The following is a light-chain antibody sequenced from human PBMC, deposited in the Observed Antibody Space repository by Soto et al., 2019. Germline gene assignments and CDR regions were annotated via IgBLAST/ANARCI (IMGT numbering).Light chain of an antibody. CDR3: HQYDSSPLT. V-gene: IGKV3-20*01. CDR2: VAS. J-gene: IGKJ1*01. Sequence: EIVLTQSPGTLSLSPGERATLSCRASQSVSSSYLAWYQQKPGQAPRLLIYVASSRATGIPDRCSGSGSATDFTLTISRLEPEDVAVYYCHQYDSSPLTFGQGTKVEIK. CDR1: QSVSSSY.